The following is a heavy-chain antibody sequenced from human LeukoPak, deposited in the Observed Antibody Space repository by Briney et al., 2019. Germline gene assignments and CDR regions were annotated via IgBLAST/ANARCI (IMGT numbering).Heavy chain of an antibody. CDR3: TTAGDTAMVQFDY. Sequence: GGSLRLSCAASRFTFSNAWMSWVRQAPGKGLEWVGRIKSKTDGGTTDYAAPVKGRFTISRDDSKNTLYLQMNSLKTEDTAVYYCTTAGDTAMVQFDYWGQGTLVTVSS. CDR2: IKSKTDGGTT. CDR1: RFTFSNAW. J-gene: IGHJ4*02. D-gene: IGHD5-18*01. V-gene: IGHV3-15*01.